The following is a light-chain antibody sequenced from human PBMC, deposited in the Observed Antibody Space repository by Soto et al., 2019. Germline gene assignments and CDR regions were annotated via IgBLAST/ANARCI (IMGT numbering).Light chain of an antibody. CDR1: QGISNY. Sequence: DIQMTQSPSSLSASVGDRVTITCRASQGISNYLAWYHQNPGKVPKLLTYAASTLQSGGPARFSGSGSGTDFTLTISSLQPEDVATYYCQKYNSAPQTFGQGTKVEIK. J-gene: IGKJ1*01. CDR3: QKYNSAPQT. CDR2: AAS. V-gene: IGKV1-27*01.